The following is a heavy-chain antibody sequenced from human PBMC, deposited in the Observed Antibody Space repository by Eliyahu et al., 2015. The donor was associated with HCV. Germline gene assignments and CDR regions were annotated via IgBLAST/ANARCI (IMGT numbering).Heavy chain of an antibody. CDR1: GFTFGDYA. J-gene: IGHJ4*02. Sequence: EVQLVESGGGLVKPGRSLRLSCTASGFTFGDYAMSWFRQAPGKGLEWVGFIRSKAYGGTTEYAASVKGRFTISRDDSKSIAYLQMNSLKTEDTAVYYCTRGYRRSMIVGYYFDYWGQGTLVTVSS. CDR2: IRSKAYGGTT. V-gene: IGHV3-49*05. CDR3: TRGYRRSMIVGYYFDY. D-gene: IGHD3-22*01.